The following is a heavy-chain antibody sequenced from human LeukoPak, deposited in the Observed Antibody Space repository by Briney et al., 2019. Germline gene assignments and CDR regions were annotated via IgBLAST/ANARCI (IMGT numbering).Heavy chain of an antibody. CDR2: IKEDGSQT. J-gene: IGHJ4*02. CDR3: ANSLDY. Sequence: GGSLRLSCVASGFTFSRSWMDWVRQAPGKGLEWVANIKEDGSQTYYVDSAKGRFAISRDNAKNSLYLQMDSLRVEDTAIYYCANSLDYWGRGTLVTVSS. CDR1: GFTFSRSW. V-gene: IGHV3-7*01. D-gene: IGHD2-21*01.